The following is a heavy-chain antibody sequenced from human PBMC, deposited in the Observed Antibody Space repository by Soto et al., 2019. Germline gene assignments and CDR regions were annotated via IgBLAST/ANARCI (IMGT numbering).Heavy chain of an antibody. V-gene: IGHV4-34*01. D-gene: IGHD2-21*02. Sequence: QVQLQQWGAGLLKPSETLSLTCAVYGGSFSGYYWSWIRQPPGKGLEWIGEINHSGSTNYNPSLTSRVTISVDTSKNQFSLKLSSVTAADTAVYYCARGRGGSAYCGGDCYSGLVWFDPWGQGTLVTVSS. J-gene: IGHJ5*02. CDR2: INHSGST. CDR3: ARGRGGSAYCGGDCYSGLVWFDP. CDR1: GGSFSGYY.